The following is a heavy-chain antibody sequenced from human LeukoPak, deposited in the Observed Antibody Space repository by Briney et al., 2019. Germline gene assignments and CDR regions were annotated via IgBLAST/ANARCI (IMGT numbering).Heavy chain of an antibody. J-gene: IGHJ4*02. Sequence: GGSLRLSCAASGFTFSDYYMSWIRQAPGKGLEWVSYISSSGSTIYYADSVKGRFTISRDNAKNSLYLQMNSLRAEDTAVYYCAKSVMWELRYYFDYWGQGTLVTVSS. CDR2: ISSSGSTI. D-gene: IGHD1-26*01. V-gene: IGHV3-11*01. CDR3: AKSVMWELRYYFDY. CDR1: GFTFSDYY.